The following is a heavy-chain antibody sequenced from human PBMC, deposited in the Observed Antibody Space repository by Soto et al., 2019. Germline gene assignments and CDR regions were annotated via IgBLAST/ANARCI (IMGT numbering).Heavy chain of an antibody. CDR2: INHSGST. CDR3: ARAVTAIHYYYGMDV. CDR1: GGSFSGYY. Sequence: SETLSLTCAVYGGSFSGYYWSWIRQPPGKGLEWIGEINHSGSTNYNPSLKGRVTISVDTSKNQFSLKLSSVTAADTAVYYCARAVTAIHYYYGMDVWGQGTTVTVSS. V-gene: IGHV4-34*01. D-gene: IGHD2-21*02. J-gene: IGHJ6*02.